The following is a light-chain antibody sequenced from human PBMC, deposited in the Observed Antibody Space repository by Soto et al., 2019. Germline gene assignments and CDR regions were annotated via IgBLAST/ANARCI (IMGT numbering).Light chain of an antibody. J-gene: IGLJ1*01. Sequence: QSALTQPPSASGSPGQSVTISCTGTSSDIGVYDYVSWYQRHPGKAPKLVIYDVTKRPSGVPDRFSGSKSGNTASLTVSGLQAEDEADYYCSSYAGSSNVFGTGTKLTVL. CDR1: SSDIGVYDY. V-gene: IGLV2-8*01. CDR3: SSYAGSSNV. CDR2: DVT.